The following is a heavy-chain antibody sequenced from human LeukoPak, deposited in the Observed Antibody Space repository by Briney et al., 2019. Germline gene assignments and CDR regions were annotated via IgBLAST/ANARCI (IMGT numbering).Heavy chain of an antibody. Sequence: SETLSLTCNVSGGSISSYYWSWIRQPPGKGLEWIGYMYYSGNTNYNPSPKNRVTTSVDSSKNQFSLKLSSVTAADTAVYYCARHTLVGARNAFDIWGQGTMVTVSS. CDR3: ARHTLVGARNAFDI. J-gene: IGHJ3*02. CDR2: MYYSGNT. D-gene: IGHD1-26*01. CDR1: GGSISSYY. V-gene: IGHV4-59*08.